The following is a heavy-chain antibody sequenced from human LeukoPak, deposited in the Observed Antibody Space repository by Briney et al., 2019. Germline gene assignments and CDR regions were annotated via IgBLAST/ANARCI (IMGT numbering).Heavy chain of an antibody. CDR3: ARGRRISSSWYVFWFDP. CDR2: IYTCGGN. Sequence: SETLSLTCTDPGGSISSYYWSWIRQPAGKGLEWVGRIYTCGGNNDNPSLNSRGTKSVDTSNNQFTLKLSSVTAADTAVNYCARGRRISSSWYVFWFDPWGQGTLVTVSS. D-gene: IGHD6-13*01. V-gene: IGHV4-4*07. J-gene: IGHJ5*02. CDR1: GGSISSYY.